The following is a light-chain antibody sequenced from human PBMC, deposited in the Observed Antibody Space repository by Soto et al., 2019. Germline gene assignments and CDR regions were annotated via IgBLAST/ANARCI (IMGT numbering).Light chain of an antibody. V-gene: IGLV2-11*01. CDR1: SSDVGGYNY. CDR3: CSYAGSYIYV. CDR2: DVT. Sequence: QSALTQPRSVSGSPGQSVSISCTGTSSDVGGYNYVSWYQHHPGKAPTVMIYDVTKRPSGVPDRFSGSKSGNTASLTISELQAEDEADYYCCSYAGSYIYVFGTGTKVTVL. J-gene: IGLJ1*01.